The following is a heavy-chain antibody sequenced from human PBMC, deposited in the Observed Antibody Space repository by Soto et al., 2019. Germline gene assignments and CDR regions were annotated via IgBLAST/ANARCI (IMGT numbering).Heavy chain of an antibody. CDR2: IYWDNDK. Sequence: QITLKESGPTLVKPTQTLTLTCTFSGFSLSTGGVGVGWIRQPPGKALEWLALIYWDNDKRYSPSLRSRLTVTKDTSKKQVVLTMPNMDPVDTATYYCVHSRCGGDCLRSYSSHYYYGMDVWGQGTTVTVFS. V-gene: IGHV2-5*02. J-gene: IGHJ6*02. CDR3: VHSRCGGDCLRSYSSHYYYGMDV. CDR1: GFSLSTGGVG. D-gene: IGHD2-21*02.